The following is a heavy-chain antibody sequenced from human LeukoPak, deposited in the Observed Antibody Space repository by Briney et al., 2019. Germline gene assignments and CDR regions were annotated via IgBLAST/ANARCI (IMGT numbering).Heavy chain of an antibody. CDR2: INQDGSEK. Sequence: GGSLRLSCAASGFTYSTYWMSWVRQAPGKGLEWVAHINQDGSEKYYVDSVRGRFTISRDNAKNSLYLQLNSLRGEDTAVYYCARNAPFDYWGQGTLVTVSS. V-gene: IGHV3-7*01. J-gene: IGHJ4*02. CDR1: GFTYSTYW. CDR3: ARNAPFDY.